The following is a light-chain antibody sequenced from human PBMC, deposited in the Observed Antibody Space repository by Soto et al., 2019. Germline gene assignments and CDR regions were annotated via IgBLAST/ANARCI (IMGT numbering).Light chain of an antibody. Sequence: QSVLTQSPSVSAAPGQKVTISCSGSSSNIGNNYVSWYQQLPGTAPKLLFYDNNMRPSGIPDRFSGSKSGTSATLGITGLQTGDEADYYCGTWDSSLSAAVFGGGTQLTVL. CDR1: SSNIGNNY. V-gene: IGLV1-51*01. J-gene: IGLJ7*01. CDR2: DNN. CDR3: GTWDSSLSAAV.